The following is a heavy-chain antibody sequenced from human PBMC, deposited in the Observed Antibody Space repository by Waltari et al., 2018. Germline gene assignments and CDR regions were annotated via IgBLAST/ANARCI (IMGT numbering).Heavy chain of an antibody. D-gene: IGHD6-13*01. CDR1: GGTFSSYA. CDR3: ARDGGWHSSSWPGGP. V-gene: IGHV1-69*10. Sequence: QVQLVQSGAEVKKPGSSVKVSCKASGGTFSSYATSWVRQAPGQGLEWMGGIIPILGIANDAQKFQGRVTITADKSTSTAYMGLSSLRSEDTAVYYCARDGGWHSSSWPGGPWGQGTLVTVSS. CDR2: IIPILGIA. J-gene: IGHJ5*02.